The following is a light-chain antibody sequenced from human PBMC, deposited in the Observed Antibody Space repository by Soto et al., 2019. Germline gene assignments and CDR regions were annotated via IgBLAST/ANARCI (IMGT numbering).Light chain of an antibody. V-gene: IGKV3-15*01. J-gene: IGKJ1*01. Sequence: EIVMTQSPATLSVSPGERATLSCRASQSVSSNLAWYQQKPGQAPRLLIYGASTRATGIPARFSGSGSGTEFTLTISRLQSEDFAVYYCQHKWTFGQGTKVEIK. CDR3: QHKWT. CDR2: GAS. CDR1: QSVSSN.